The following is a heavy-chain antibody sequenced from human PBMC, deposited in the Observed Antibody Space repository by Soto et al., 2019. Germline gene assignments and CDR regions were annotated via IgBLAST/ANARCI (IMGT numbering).Heavy chain of an antibody. D-gene: IGHD1-26*01. CDR1: GGTISRYY. CDR3: ARHENGGTYPLAY. Sequence: PSETLSLTCTVSGGTISRYYWSWIRQPPGKGLEWIGYMYNTGSTVYNPSFKSRVTISVDRSKNQFSLKLNSVTAADTAVYFCARHENGGTYPLAYWGQGTLVAVSS. J-gene: IGHJ4*02. CDR2: MYNTGST. V-gene: IGHV4-59*08.